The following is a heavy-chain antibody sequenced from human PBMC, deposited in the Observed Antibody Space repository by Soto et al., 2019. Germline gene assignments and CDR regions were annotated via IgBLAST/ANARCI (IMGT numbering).Heavy chain of an antibody. CDR3: ARDRRGSYGFDY. V-gene: IGHV3-48*01. CDR2: ISSSSSTI. Sequence: GGSLRLSCAASGFTFSSGSKNCVRQAQGKGLEWVSYISSSSSTIYYADSVKGRFTISRDNAKNSLYLQMNSLRAEDTAVYYCARDRRGSYGFDYWGQGT. J-gene: IGHJ4*02. D-gene: IGHD5-18*01. CDR1: GFTFSSGS.